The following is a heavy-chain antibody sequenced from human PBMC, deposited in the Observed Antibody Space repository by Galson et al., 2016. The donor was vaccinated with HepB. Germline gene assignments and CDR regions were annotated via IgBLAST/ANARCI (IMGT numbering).Heavy chain of an antibody. CDR3: AKLSGTYYSLYYFDY. D-gene: IGHD1-26*01. CDR2: ISNDGSNK. J-gene: IGHJ4*02. Sequence: SLRLSCAASGFTFSRYGMHWVRQPPGKGLEWVAVISNDGSNKYYADSVKGRFTISRDNSKNTLYLQMNSLRAEDTAVYYCAKLSGTYYSLYYFDYWGQGTLVTVSS. CDR1: GFTFSRYG. V-gene: IGHV3-30*18.